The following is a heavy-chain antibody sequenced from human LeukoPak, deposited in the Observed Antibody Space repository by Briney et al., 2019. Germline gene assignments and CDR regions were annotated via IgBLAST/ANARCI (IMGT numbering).Heavy chain of an antibody. J-gene: IGHJ4*02. CDR3: ASMVVAGPFDF. CDR1: GGSISSYD. Sequence: PSETLSLTCTVSGGSISSYDWSWIRQPPGKGLEWIGYINYVGSTNCNPSLKSRVTISVDTSKNQFSLNLSSVTAADTAVYYCASMVVAGPFDFWGQGTLVTVSA. D-gene: IGHD6-19*01. CDR2: INYVGST. V-gene: IGHV4-59*08.